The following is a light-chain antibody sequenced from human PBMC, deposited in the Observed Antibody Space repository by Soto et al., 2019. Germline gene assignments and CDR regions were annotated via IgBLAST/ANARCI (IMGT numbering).Light chain of an antibody. CDR2: LNSDGSH. Sequence: QSVLTQSPSASASLGASVKLTCTLSSGHSTYTIAWHQQQPEKGPRYLMKLNSDGSHTKGDAIPERFSGSSSGAERYLTISSLQSEDEADYYCQTWVPGSVVFGGGTKVTVL. V-gene: IGLV4-69*01. J-gene: IGLJ2*01. CDR1: SGHSTYT. CDR3: QTWVPGSVV.